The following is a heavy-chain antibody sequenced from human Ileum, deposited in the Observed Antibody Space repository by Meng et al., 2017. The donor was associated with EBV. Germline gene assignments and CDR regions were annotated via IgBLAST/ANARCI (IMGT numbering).Heavy chain of an antibody. V-gene: IGHV4-39*01. CDR3: ARHLYCSGGSCSFIDH. J-gene: IGHJ4*02. CDR2: IYYSGST. CDR1: GGSIRSTSYY. D-gene: IGHD2-15*01. Sequence: LREPAQGPVTLSETLSPTCTVSGGSIRSTSYYWGWIRQPPGKGLEWIGSIYYSGSTYYNPSLKSRVTISVDTSKNQFSLNLGSVTAADTAVYYCARHLYCSGGSCSFIDHWGQGTLVTVSS.